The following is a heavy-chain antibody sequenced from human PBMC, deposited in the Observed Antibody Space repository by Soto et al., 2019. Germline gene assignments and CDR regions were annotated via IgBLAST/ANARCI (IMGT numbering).Heavy chain of an antibody. V-gene: IGHV1-24*01. D-gene: IGHD1-7*01. CDR2: FDPEDGET. Sequence: ASVKVSCKVSGYTLTELSMHWVRQAPGKGLEWMGGFDPEDGETIYAQKFQGRVTMTEDTSTDTAYMELSSLRSEDTAVYYCAMAQRYYWNCRTGYYFDFCGQGTLLPVSS. CDR1: GYTLTELS. CDR3: AMAQRYYWNCRTGYYFDF. J-gene: IGHJ4*02.